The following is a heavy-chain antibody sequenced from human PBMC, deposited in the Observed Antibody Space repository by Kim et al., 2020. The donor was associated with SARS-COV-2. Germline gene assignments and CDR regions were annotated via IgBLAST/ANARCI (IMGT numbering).Heavy chain of an antibody. V-gene: IGHV4-34*01. J-gene: IGHJ5*02. CDR3: ARWYSYGYNWFDP. D-gene: IGHD5-18*01. CDR2: INHSGST. CDR1: GGSFSGYY. Sequence: SETLSLTCAVYGGSFSGYYWSWIRQPPGKGLEWIGEINHSGSTNYNPSLKSRVTISVDTSKNQFSLKLSSVTAADTAVYYCARWYSYGYNWFDPWGQGTLVTVSS.